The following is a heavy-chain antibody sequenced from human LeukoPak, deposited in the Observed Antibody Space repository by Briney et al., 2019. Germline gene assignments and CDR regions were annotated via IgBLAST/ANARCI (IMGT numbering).Heavy chain of an antibody. CDR3: TRGYYYLY. V-gene: IGHV3-49*04. CDR2: IRSKAYGATT. D-gene: IGHD3-10*01. J-gene: IGHJ4*02. CDR1: GFTFGDYA. Sequence: GGSLRLSCTASGFTFGDYAMSWVRQAPGKGLEWVGFIRSKAYGATTEYAASVKGRFTISRDDSKSIAYLQMNSLKTEDTAVYYCTRGYYYLYWGQGTLVAVSS.